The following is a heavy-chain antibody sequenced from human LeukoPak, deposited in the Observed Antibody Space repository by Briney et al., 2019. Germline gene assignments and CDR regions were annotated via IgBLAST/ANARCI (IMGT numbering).Heavy chain of an antibody. CDR2: ISNSSSYI. CDR3: ARVAYTSSSFPYYYYYDMDV. D-gene: IGHD6-6*01. J-gene: IGHJ6*02. Sequence: GGSLRLSCAASGFTFSSYSMNWVRQAPGKGLEWVSSISNSSSYIYYADSVKGRFTISRDNAKNSLYLQMNSLRAEDTAVYYCARVAYTSSSFPYYYYYDMDVWGQGTTVTVSS. V-gene: IGHV3-21*01. CDR1: GFTFSSYS.